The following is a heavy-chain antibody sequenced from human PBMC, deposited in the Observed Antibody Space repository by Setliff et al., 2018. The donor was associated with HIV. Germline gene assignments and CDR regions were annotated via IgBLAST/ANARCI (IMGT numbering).Heavy chain of an antibody. J-gene: IGHJ4*02. CDR2: TRNRANNYIT. CDR1: GFSLSDYY. V-gene: IGHV3-72*01. CDR3: VRAAAGLDV. Sequence: PGGSLRLSCAVSGFSLSDYYMDWVRQAPGKGLEWVGRTRNRANNYITDYATSVQGGFTISRDYSKDSLFLQMDNLETEDTAVYYCVRAAAGLDVWSQGIRVTVSS.